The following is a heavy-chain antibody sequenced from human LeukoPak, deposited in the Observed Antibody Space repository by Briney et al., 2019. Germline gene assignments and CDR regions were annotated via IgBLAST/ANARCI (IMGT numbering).Heavy chain of an antibody. CDR2: IIPILGIG. D-gene: IGHD3-22*01. CDR1: GGTFSSYA. J-gene: IGHJ4*02. V-gene: IGHV1-69*04. Sequence: SVKVSCKASGGTFSSYAISWVRQAPGQGLEWMGRIIPILGIGNYAQKFQGRVTITADKSTSTAYMELSSLRSEDTAVYYCARGAYYYDSSGYTQFDYWGQGTLVTVSS. CDR3: ARGAYYYDSSGYTQFDY.